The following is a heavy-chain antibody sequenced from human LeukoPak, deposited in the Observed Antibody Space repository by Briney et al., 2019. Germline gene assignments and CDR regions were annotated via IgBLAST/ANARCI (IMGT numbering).Heavy chain of an antibody. Sequence: SETLSLTCTVSGGSISSYYWSWTRQPPGKALEWVGYIYYSGSTNYNPSLKSRVTISVDTSKNQFSLKLSSVTAADTAVYYCARSLGDSSSSGWGQGTLVTVSS. D-gene: IGHD6-6*01. V-gene: IGHV4-59*08. CDR2: IYYSGST. CDR3: ARSLGDSSSSG. J-gene: IGHJ4*02. CDR1: GGSISSYY.